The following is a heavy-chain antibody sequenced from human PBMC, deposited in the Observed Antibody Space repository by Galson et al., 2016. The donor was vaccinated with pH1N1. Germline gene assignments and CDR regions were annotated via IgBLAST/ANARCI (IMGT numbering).Heavy chain of an antibody. CDR2: IYYSGST. V-gene: IGHV4-31*03. D-gene: IGHD3-3*01. Sequence: LSLTCTVSGGSISSGDSYWSWIRQHPGRGLVWIGHIYYSGSTYYNPSLKSRVTISVDTSKSQFSLKLRSVTAADTAVYYCARRFLERLEGLPSDAFVMWGQAIMVTVAS. CDR3: ARRFLERLEGLPSDAFVM. J-gene: IGHJ3*02. CDR1: GGSISSGDSY.